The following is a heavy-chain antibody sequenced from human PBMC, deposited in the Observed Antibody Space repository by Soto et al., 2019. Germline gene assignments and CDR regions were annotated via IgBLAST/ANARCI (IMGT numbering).Heavy chain of an antibody. Sequence: PSETLSLTCTVFGGSISSSSCYWGWIRQPPGKGLEWIGSIYYSGSTYYNPSLKSRVTISVDTSKSQFSLKLSSVTAADTAVYYCARQIFSSSLYDFGSGRYYMDVWGKGTTVTVSS. CDR2: IYYSGST. D-gene: IGHD3-3*01. V-gene: IGHV4-39*01. CDR1: GGSISSSSCY. J-gene: IGHJ6*03. CDR3: ARQIFSSSLYDFGSGRYYMDV.